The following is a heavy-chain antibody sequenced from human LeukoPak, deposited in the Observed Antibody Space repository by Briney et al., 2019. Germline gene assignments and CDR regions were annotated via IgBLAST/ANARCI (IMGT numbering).Heavy chain of an antibody. CDR2: ISSSGSTI. D-gene: IGHD3-22*01. CDR1: GFTFSSYS. CDR3: ARGPYYDSSGSTYFQH. V-gene: IGHV3-48*04. Sequence: GGSLRLSCAASGFTFSSYSMNWVRQAPGKGLEWVSYISSSGSTIYYADSVKGRFTISRDNAKNSLYLQMNSLRVEDTAVYYCARGPYYDSSGSTYFQHWGQGTLVTVSS. J-gene: IGHJ1*01.